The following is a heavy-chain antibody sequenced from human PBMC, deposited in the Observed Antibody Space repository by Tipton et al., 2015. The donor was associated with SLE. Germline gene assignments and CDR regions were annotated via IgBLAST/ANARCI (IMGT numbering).Heavy chain of an antibody. J-gene: IGHJ6*03. CDR2: IYGAVGST. CDR1: GFTFSKYA. D-gene: IGHD1-1*01. CDR3: ARGLTTTRSVTLGPYFDYGAV. V-gene: IGHV3-23*03. Sequence: GSLRLSCAASGFTFSKYAMNWVRQAPGRGLEWVSVIYGAVGSTFYADSVKGRFLISRDNSERTLYLQMTSLRAEDTAVYYCARGLTTTRSVTLGPYFDYGAVW.